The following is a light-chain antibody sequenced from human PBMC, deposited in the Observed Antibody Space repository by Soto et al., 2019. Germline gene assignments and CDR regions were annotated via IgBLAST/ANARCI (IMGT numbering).Light chain of an antibody. CDR2: AAS. V-gene: IGKV1-12*01. CDR3: QQANSFPLT. J-gene: IGKJ4*02. Sequence: DIEMTQSPSSVSASVGDTVTITCRASRDVRDWLAWYQQRPGTAPKVLIYAASTLQSGVPSRFSGSGSGTLFTLTISSLQAGDFATYYCQQANSFPLTFGGGTKVEIK. CDR1: RDVRDW.